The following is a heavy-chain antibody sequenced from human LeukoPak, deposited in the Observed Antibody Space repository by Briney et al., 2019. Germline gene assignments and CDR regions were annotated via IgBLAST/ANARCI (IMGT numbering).Heavy chain of an antibody. V-gene: IGHV4-34*01. CDR2: INHSGST. CDR3: ARAGYCSGGSCLDAFDI. D-gene: IGHD2-15*01. J-gene: IGHJ3*02. CDR1: GGSFSGYY. Sequence: SETLSLTCAVYGGSFSGYYWSWIRQPPGKGLEWIGEINHSGSTNYNPSLKSRVTISVDTSKNQFSLKLRSVTAADTAVYYCARAGYCSGGSCLDAFDIWGQGTMVTVSS.